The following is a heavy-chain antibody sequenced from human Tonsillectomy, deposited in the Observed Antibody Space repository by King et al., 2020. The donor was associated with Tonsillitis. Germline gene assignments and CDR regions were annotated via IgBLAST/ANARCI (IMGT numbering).Heavy chain of an antibody. CDR1: GFTFSSYS. J-gene: IGHJ4*02. CDR2: ISSSSSTI. V-gene: IGHV3-48*01. D-gene: IGHD4-17*01. Sequence: VQLVESGGGLVQPGGSLRLSCAASGFTFSSYSMNWVRQAPGKGLEWVSYISSSSSTIYYADSVKGRFTISRDNAKNSLYLQMNSLRAEDTAVYYCARDRGTTVRNIDYWGQGTLVTVSS. CDR3: ARDRGTTVRNIDY.